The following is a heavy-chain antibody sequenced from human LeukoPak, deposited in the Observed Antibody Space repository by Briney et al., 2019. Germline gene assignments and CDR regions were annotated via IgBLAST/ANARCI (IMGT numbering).Heavy chain of an antibody. J-gene: IGHJ5*02. V-gene: IGHV1-69*01. CDR1: GGTFISYP. CDR2: IIPIFGTE. Sequence: SVKVSCKASGGTFISYPISWVRQAPGQGLDWMGGIIPIFGTENYAQKFQGRVTITADESTSTAYMVLSSLRSEDTAVYYCATDYGDYAFTFDPWGQGALVTVSS. CDR3: ATDYGDYAFTFDP. D-gene: IGHD4-17*01.